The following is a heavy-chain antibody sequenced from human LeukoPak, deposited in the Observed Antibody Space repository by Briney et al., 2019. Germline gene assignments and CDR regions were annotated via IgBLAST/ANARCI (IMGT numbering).Heavy chain of an antibody. D-gene: IGHD5-24*01. Sequence: SETLSLTCAVYGGSFSGYYWSWIRKPPGKGLEWIGEINHSGSTNYNPSLKSRVTISVDTSKNQFSLKLSSVTAADTAVYYCARAAPHRWLQNKLDYWGQGTLVTVSS. V-gene: IGHV4-34*01. CDR3: ARAAPHRWLQNKLDY. CDR1: GGSFSGYY. CDR2: INHSGST. J-gene: IGHJ4*02.